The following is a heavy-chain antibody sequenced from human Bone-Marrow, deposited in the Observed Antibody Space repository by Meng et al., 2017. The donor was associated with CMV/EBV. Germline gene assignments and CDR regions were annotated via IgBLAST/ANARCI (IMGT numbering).Heavy chain of an antibody. D-gene: IGHD3-3*01. CDR3: ARDDYDFWSGYPKYFQH. CDR1: GYTFTSYG. Sequence: VQPVQSGAEVKKPGASVKVSCKASGYTFTSYGISWVRQAPGQGLEWMGWISAYNGNTNYAQKLQGRVTMTTDTSTSTAYMELRSLRPDDTAVYYCARDDYDFWSGYPKYFQHWGQGTLVTVSS. V-gene: IGHV1-18*01. CDR2: ISAYNGNT. J-gene: IGHJ1*01.